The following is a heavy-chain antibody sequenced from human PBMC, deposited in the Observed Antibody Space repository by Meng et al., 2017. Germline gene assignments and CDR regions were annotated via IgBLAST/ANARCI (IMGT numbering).Heavy chain of an antibody. V-gene: IGHV3-66*02. Sequence: EVPRVEVGGALVQPGGSVHLSCAASGFTVSSSYMSWVRQAPGKVLEWVSVIYSGGSTYYADSVKGRFTISRDNSKNTLYLQMNSLRAEDTAVYYCARDRDGYNWFDPWGQGTLVTVSS. CDR3: ARDRDGYNWFDP. J-gene: IGHJ5*02. CDR2: IYSGGST. D-gene: IGHD5-24*01. CDR1: GFTVSSSY.